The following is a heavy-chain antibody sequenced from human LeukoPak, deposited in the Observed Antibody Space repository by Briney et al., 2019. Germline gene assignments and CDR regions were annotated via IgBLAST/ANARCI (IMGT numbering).Heavy chain of an antibody. CDR1: GGSFNGYY. J-gene: IGHJ5*02. Sequence: PSETLSLTCAVYGGSFNGYYWSWIRQPPGKGLEWIGEINHSGSTNYNPSLKSRVTISVDTSKNQFSLKLSSVTAADTAVYYCARGPWFDPWGQGTLVTVSS. CDR3: ARGPWFDP. V-gene: IGHV4-34*01. CDR2: INHSGST.